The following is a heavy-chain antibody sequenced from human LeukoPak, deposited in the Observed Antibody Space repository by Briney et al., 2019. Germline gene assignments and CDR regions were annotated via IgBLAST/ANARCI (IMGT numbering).Heavy chain of an antibody. CDR1: GFTVSSNY. D-gene: IGHD1-26*01. CDR3: AREEHHRRYFAL. Sequence: PGGSLRLSRAASGFTVSSNYMSWVRQAPGKGLEWVSVSYSGGSSYYADSVKGRFTISRDNSKNTRYLQMNTLRAEDTAVYFCAREEHHRRYFALWGRGTLATVSS. V-gene: IGHV3-53*01. J-gene: IGHJ2*01. CDR2: SYSGGSS.